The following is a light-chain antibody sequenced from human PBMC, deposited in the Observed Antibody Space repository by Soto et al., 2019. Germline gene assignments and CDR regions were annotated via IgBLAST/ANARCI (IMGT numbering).Light chain of an antibody. Sequence: QSVLTQPPSVSGTPGQRVTISCSGSSSNIGNNFVYWYQHLPGAAPTLVVYSDNHRPSGVPVRFSGSKSGTSASLTISGLRSEDEATYYCATWDSALSAGVFGGGTKVTVL. CDR3: ATWDSALSAGV. V-gene: IGLV1-47*01. CDR2: SDN. J-gene: IGLJ3*02. CDR1: SSNIGNNF.